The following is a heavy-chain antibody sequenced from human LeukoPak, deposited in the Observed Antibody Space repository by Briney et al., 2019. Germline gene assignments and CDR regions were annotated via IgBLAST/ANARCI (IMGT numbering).Heavy chain of an antibody. CDR2: INPQSGHT. J-gene: IGHJ3*02. V-gene: IGHV1-2*02. D-gene: IGHD3-3*01. Sequence: ASVSVSCKPSGYTLTDYYLHWVRHAPGQGLEWMGWINPQSGHTDYEQMSRGRVTITRGDMELRRLRSDDTAVYYCARGGKIHDCIFGGFDIWGQGTMVTVSS. CDR1: GYTLTDYY. CDR3: ARGGKIHDCIFGGFDI.